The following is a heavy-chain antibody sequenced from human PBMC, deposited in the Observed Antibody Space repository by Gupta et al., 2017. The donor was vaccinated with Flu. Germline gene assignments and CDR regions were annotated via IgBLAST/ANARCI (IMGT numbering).Heavy chain of an antibody. D-gene: IGHD1-26*01. Sequence: AMSWVRQVPGKGLECISGISARGRRTYYADSVKGRFTISRDTAKNTLYLQMNSLRADGTAIYYCAKYRVAGAISYYYGLDGWGQGTTVTVSS. J-gene: IGHJ6*02. V-gene: IGHV3-23*01. CDR2: ISARGRRT. CDR1: A. CDR3: AKYRVAGAISYYYGLDG.